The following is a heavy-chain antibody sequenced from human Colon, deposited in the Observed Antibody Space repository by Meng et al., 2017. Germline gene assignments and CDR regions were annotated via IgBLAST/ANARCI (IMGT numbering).Heavy chain of an antibody. V-gene: IGHV4-38-2*02. J-gene: IGHJ4*02. D-gene: IGHD3-3*01. CDR1: NYSITNGYY. CDR3: PLTTFGVAPMDFDK. CDR2: FYHNGKK. Sequence: SETLSLTCTASNYSITNGYYWGWVRQPPGKGLEWIGSFYHNGKKYYNPSLKSRVTISVDPSKNQFSLRLSSVTAADTAVYYCPLTTFGVAPMDFDKWGQGILVTVSS.